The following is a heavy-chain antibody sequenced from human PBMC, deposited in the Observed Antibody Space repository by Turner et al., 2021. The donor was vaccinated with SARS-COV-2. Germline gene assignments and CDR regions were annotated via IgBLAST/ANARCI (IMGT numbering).Heavy chain of an antibody. Sequence: QVQLVESGGGVVQPGRSLRLSCAASGFTFSSYGMHWVRRAPGKGLEWGAVIWYDGSKKYYADSVKSRITIARNNSKNTLYLKMNSLRAEDTAVYYCAREAPGPMAFFDYWGQGTLVTVSS. J-gene: IGHJ4*02. CDR1: GFTFSSYG. V-gene: IGHV3-33*01. D-gene: IGHD2-8*01. CDR3: AREAPGPMAFFDY. CDR2: IWYDGSKK.